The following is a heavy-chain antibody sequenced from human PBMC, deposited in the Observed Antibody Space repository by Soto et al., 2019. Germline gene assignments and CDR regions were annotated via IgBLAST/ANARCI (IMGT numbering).Heavy chain of an antibody. V-gene: IGHV1-69*01. D-gene: IGHD6-13*01. CDR3: ARDSGAKLSSS. CDR1: GGTFSSYR. Sequence: VQLVQSGAEVKKPGSSVKVSCKASGGTFSSYRINWVRQAPGQGLEWVGGIVPIYRTADYAQKFQGRVTITADESARTAYMELRSLKSQDTAGYYCARDSGAKLSSSWGQGTLVTVSS. J-gene: IGHJ4*02. CDR2: IVPIYRTA.